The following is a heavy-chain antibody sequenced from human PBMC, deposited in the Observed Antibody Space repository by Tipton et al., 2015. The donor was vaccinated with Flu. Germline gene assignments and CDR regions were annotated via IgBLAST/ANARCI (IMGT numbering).Heavy chain of an antibody. CDR3: ARGQCAATNCYCDF. CDR1: GLTVSGSY. Sequence: SLRLSCAASGLTVSGSYMNWVRQAPGKGLEWVSVIYTGGTTYYADSVKGRFTISRDNSKNTLYLQMNNLSPEDTGLYYCARGQCAATNCYCDFWGQGAPVTVSS. CDR2: IYTGGTT. D-gene: IGHD1-1*01. J-gene: IGHJ4*02. V-gene: IGHV3-53*05.